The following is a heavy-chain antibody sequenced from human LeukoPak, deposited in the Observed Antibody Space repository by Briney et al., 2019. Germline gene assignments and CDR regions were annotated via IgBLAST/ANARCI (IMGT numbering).Heavy chain of an antibody. CDR2: ISYDESNK. J-gene: IGHJ6*02. V-gene: IGHV3-30*03. CDR3: ARSPDGMDV. CDR1: GITFSSYG. Sequence: GGSLRLSCAASGITFSSYGMHWVRQAPGKGPEWVAVISYDESNKYYADFVKGRFTISRDNSKDTLYLQMNSLRAEDTAVYYCARSPDGMDVWGQGTTVTVSS.